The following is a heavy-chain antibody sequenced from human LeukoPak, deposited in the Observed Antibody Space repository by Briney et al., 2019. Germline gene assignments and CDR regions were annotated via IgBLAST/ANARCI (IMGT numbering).Heavy chain of an antibody. D-gene: IGHD6-19*01. CDR2: IYNIGNT. CDR1: SDSISSSY. Sequence: SETLSLTCNVSSDSISSSYWSWIRQPPGKGLEWIGHIYNIGNTNYNPSLKSRVTISEDTSKNQFSLKLSSVTAADTAMYYCARTVHYSSGWSPTYYFDYWGQGTLVTVSS. V-gene: IGHV4-59*01. CDR3: ARTVHYSSGWSPTYYFDY. J-gene: IGHJ4*02.